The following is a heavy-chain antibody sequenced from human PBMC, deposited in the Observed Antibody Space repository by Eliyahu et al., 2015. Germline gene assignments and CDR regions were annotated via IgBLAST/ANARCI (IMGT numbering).Heavy chain of an antibody. J-gene: IGHJ5*02. V-gene: IGHV3-23*04. Sequence: EVQLVESGGGLVQPGXSLSLTCAASGFTFSSYAMSWVRQAPGKGLEWVSAISGSGGSTYYADSVKGRFTISRDNSKNTLYLQMNSLRAEDTAVYYCAKDHAYDFWSGFDPPTVIPAWGQGTLVTVSS. CDR1: GFTFSSYA. D-gene: IGHD3-3*01. CDR3: AKDHAYDFWSGFDPPTVIPA. CDR2: ISGSGGST.